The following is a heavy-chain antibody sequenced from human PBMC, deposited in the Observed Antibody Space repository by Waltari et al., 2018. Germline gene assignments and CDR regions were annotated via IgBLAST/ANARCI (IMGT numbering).Heavy chain of an antibody. D-gene: IGHD6-13*01. CDR3: ARHYSSSWYGGDYYYYMDV. CDR2: IYYSGST. V-gene: IGHV4-59*01. CDR1: GGSISSYY. Sequence: QVQLQESGPGLVKPSETLSLTCTVSGGSISSYYWSWIRQPPGKGLEWIGYIYYSGSTNYNPSLKSRVTIAVDTSKNQFALKLSSVTAADTAVYYCARHYSSSWYGGDYYYYMDVWGKGTTVTVSS. J-gene: IGHJ6*03.